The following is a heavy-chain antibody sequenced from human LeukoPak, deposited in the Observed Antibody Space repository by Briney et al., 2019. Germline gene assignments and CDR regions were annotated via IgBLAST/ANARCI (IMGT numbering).Heavy chain of an antibody. CDR3: TSRYYYDSSGYYWPLGFDY. Sequence: GGSLRLSCVASGFTFSTYTMNWIRQAPGKGLEWVGFIRSKAYGGTTEYAASVKGRFTISRDDSKSIAYLQMNSLKTEDTAVYYCTSRYYYDSSGYYWPLGFDYWGQGTLVTVSS. D-gene: IGHD3-22*01. CDR1: GFTFSTYT. CDR2: IRSKAYGGTT. J-gene: IGHJ4*02. V-gene: IGHV3-49*03.